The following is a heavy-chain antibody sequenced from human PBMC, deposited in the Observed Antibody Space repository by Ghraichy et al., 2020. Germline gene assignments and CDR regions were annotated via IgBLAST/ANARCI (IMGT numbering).Heavy chain of an antibody. CDR1: GYTFTSYG. V-gene: IGHV1-18*04. Sequence: ASVKVSCKASGYTFTSYGISWVRQAPGQGLEWMGWISAYNGNTNYAQKLQGRVTMTTDTSTSTAYMELRSLRSDDTAVYYCAHAYYDILTGYYAGVLFDPWGRGTLVTVSS. CDR3: AHAYYDILTGYYAGVLFDP. CDR2: ISAYNGNT. D-gene: IGHD3-9*01. J-gene: IGHJ5*02.